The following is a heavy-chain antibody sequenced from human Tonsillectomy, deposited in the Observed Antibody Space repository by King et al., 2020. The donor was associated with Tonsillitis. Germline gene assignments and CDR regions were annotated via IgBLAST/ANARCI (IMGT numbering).Heavy chain of an antibody. D-gene: IGHD6-6*01. V-gene: IGHV3-23*04. CDR1: GFTFSSYA. CDR2: ISAIGGST. Sequence: VQLVESGGGLVQPGGSLRLSCAASGFTFSSYAISWVRQAPGKGLEWGSAISAIGGSTYHADSVKGRVTISRDNSKNTLSLQMNHLRAEDTAVYYCAKDPRVSPAGLFDSWGQGTMVTVSS. CDR3: AKDPRVSPAGLFDS. J-gene: IGHJ3*02.